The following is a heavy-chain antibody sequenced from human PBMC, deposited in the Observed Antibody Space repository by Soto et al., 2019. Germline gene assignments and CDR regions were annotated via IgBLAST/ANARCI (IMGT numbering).Heavy chain of an antibody. CDR1: GFTFNNYA. CDR3: AKSRTATTSCYGS. V-gene: IGHV3-23*01. J-gene: IGHJ5*02. CDR2: ISASGGGT. D-gene: IGHD2-2*01. Sequence: GGSLRLSCAASGFTFNNYAMTWVRRAPGKGLEWVSSISASGGGTFYADSVKGRFIISRDSSKDTLYLQMSSLRVEDTAVHYCAKSRTATTSCYGSWGQGARVTVSS.